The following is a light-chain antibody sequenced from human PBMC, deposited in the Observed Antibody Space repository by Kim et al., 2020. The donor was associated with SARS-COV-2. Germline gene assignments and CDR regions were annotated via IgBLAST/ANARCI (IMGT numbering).Light chain of an antibody. CDR3: QQYISSSWT. V-gene: IGKV1-5*03. J-gene: IGKJ1*01. CDR2: SAS. CDR1: QSINCW. Sequence: ASVGHTVTIPCRARQSINCWLSWSQQNPGKAPKLLIYSASTLESGVPSRFSGSGSGTEFTLTISSLQPDDFATYHCQQYISSSWTFGQGTKVDIK.